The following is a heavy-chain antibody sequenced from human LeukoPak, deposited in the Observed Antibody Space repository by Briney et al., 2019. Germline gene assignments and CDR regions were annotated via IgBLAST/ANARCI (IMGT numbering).Heavy chain of an antibody. CDR2: ISAYNGNT. V-gene: IGHV1-18*01. CDR1: GYSFTSYG. CDR3: AREAVLEWLHKYYFDY. Sequence: GASVKLSCKASGYSFTSYGISWVRQAPGQGLGWMGWISAYNGNTNYAQKLQGRVTMTTATSTSTAYMELKSLRSNATAVYYCAREAVLEWLHKYYFDYWGKGTLVTVSS. J-gene: IGHJ4*02. D-gene: IGHD3-3*02.